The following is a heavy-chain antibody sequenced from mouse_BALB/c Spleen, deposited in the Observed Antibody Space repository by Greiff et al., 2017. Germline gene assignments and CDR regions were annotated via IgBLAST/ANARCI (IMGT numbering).Heavy chain of an antibody. V-gene: IGHV5-6-4*01. CDR2: ISSGGSYT. J-gene: IGHJ4*01. CDR3: TRDQGDGNYVYYAMDY. CDR1: GFTFSSYT. Sequence: EVQLVESGGGLVKPGGSLKLSCAASGFTFSSYTMSWVRQTPEKRLEWVATISSGGSYTYYPDSVKGRFTISRDNAKNTLYLQMSSLKSEDTAMYYCTRDQGDGNYVYYAMDYWGQGTSVTVSS. D-gene: IGHD2-1*01.